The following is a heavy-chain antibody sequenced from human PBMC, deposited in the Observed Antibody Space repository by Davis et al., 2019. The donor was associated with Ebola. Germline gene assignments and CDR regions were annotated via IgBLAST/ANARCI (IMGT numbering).Heavy chain of an antibody. D-gene: IGHD2-15*01. CDR1: GYTFTTYA. Sequence: ASVKVSCKASGYTFTTYAFSWVRQAPGQGLEWMGWISSYNGNTKYAQSLQGRVTMTTDTSTITAYMELMSLRSDDTAVDYCVWCSSGSCYLDAFDIWGQGTMVTVSS. CDR3: VWCSSGSCYLDAFDI. J-gene: IGHJ3*02. V-gene: IGHV1-18*04. CDR2: ISSYNGNT.